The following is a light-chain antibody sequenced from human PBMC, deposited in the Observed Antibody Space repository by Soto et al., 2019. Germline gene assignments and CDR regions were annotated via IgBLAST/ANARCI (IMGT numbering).Light chain of an antibody. J-gene: IGKJ5*01. CDR2: AAS. Sequence: DIHMTQSPSSVSASVGNMFTVTCRASQGISSWLDWYQKKPGKAPKLLIYAASSLQSGVPSRFRGSGSGTDFTLTISSLQTEDCAIYFCQQANSFPITFGHGTRLEIK. CDR1: QGISSW. V-gene: IGKV1-12*01. CDR3: QQANSFPIT.